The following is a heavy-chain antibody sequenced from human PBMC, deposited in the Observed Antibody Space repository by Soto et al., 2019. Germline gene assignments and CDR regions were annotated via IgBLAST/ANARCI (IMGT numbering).Heavy chain of an antibody. D-gene: IGHD2-2*01. CDR3: ARGQLPRGYYGMDV. CDR1: GFTFSSYD. V-gene: IGHV3-13*01. CDR2: IGTAGDT. J-gene: IGHJ6*02. Sequence: LRLSCAASGFTFSSYDMHWVRQATGKGLEWVSAIGTAGDTYYPGSVKGRFTISRENAKNSLYLQMNSLRAGDTAVYYCARGQLPRGYYGMDVWGQGTTVTVSS.